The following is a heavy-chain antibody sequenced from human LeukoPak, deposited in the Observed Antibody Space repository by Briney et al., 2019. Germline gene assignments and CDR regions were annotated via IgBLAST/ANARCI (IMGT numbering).Heavy chain of an antibody. Sequence: GGSLRLSCAASGFTFSSYGMPWVRQAPGKGLEWVAVIWYDGSNKYYADSVKGRFTISRDNSRNTLYLQMNSLRAEDTAVYYCARDFYDSSGYYYAGLDYWGQGTLVTVSS. J-gene: IGHJ4*02. D-gene: IGHD3-22*01. V-gene: IGHV3-33*01. CDR1: GFTFSSYG. CDR2: IWYDGSNK. CDR3: ARDFYDSSGYYYAGLDY.